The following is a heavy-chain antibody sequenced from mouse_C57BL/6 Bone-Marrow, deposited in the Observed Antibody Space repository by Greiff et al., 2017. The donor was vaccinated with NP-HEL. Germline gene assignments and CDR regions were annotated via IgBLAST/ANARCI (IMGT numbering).Heavy chain of an antibody. J-gene: IGHJ4*01. Sequence: DVKLVESGGDLVKPGGSLKLSCAASGFTFSSYGMSWVRQTPDKRLEWVATISSGGSYTYYPDSVKGRFTISRDNAKNTLYLQMSSLKSEDTAMYYCARHRNYGSSPYYAMDYWGQGTSVTVSS. CDR2: ISSGGSYT. D-gene: IGHD1-1*01. V-gene: IGHV5-6*02. CDR1: GFTFSSYG. CDR3: ARHRNYGSSPYYAMDY.